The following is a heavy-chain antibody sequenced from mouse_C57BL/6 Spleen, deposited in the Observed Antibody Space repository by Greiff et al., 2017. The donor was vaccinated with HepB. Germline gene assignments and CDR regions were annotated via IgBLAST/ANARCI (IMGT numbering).Heavy chain of an antibody. Sequence: VQLQQSGAELVRPGASVKLSCKASGYTFTDYYINWVKQRPGQGLEWIARIYPGSGNTYYNEKFKGKATLTAEKSSSTAYMQLSSLTSEDSAVYFGARWDYGGAWFAYWGQGTLVTVSA. CDR2: IYPGSGNT. CDR1: GYTFTDYY. D-gene: IGHD2-4*01. V-gene: IGHV1-76*01. CDR3: ARWDYGGAWFAY. J-gene: IGHJ3*01.